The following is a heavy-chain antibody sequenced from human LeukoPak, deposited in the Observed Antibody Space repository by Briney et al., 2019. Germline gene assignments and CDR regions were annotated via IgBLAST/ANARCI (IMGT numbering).Heavy chain of an antibody. D-gene: IGHD3-3*01. V-gene: IGHV1-3*01. Sequence: ASVKVSCKASGYTFTSYTLQWVRQAPGQSLEWMGWINAGNGITRYSQNFQGRVTITSDTSASTAYMELRNLRSEDTAVYYCARDLFWSGSHNWLDPWGQGTLVTVSS. CDR2: INAGNGIT. J-gene: IGHJ5*02. CDR3: ARDLFWSGSHNWLDP. CDR1: GYTFTSYT.